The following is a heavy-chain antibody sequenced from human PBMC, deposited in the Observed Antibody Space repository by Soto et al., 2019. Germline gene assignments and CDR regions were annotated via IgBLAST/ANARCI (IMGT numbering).Heavy chain of an antibody. CDR3: AKGRGCLSASSCPSSYFDY. V-gene: IGHV1-8*01. CDR2: MNPNSGNT. J-gene: IGHJ4*02. Sequence: ASVKVSCKASGYTFTSYDINWVRQATGQGLEWMGWMNPNSGNTGYAQKFQGRVTMTRNTSISTAYMELSSLRVDDTALYYCAKGRGCLSASSCPSSYFDYWGQGALVTVSS. CDR1: GYTFTSYD. D-gene: IGHD2-2*01.